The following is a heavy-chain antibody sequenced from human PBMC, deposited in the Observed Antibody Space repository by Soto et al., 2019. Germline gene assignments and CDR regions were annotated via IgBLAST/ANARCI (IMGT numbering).Heavy chain of an antibody. D-gene: IGHD6-13*01. CDR1: GDSVSSNSAA. J-gene: IGHJ3*02. CDR3: ARIDQTIAAVHHDAFDI. CDR2: TYYRSKWYN. V-gene: IGHV6-1*01. Sequence: SQTLSLTCAISGDSVSSNSAAWNWIRQSPSRGLEWLGRTYYRSKWYNDYAVSVKSRMTINPVTSKNQFSLQLNSVTPEDTAVYYCARIDQTIAAVHHDAFDIWGQGTMVTVSS.